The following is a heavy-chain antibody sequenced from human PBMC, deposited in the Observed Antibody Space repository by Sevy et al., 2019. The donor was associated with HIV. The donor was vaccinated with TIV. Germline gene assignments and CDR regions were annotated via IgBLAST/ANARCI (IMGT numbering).Heavy chain of an antibody. Sequence: GGSLRLSCAASGFTFSDYWMNWVRQAPGKGLEWVANLKQDGSEKYYVDSVKGRFTISRDNAKNSLYLQMNSLRVEDTAVYFCAKLGFYYDSSAYDYFDYWGQGTLVTVSS. V-gene: IGHV3-7*01. CDR3: AKLGFYYDSSAYDYFDY. CDR1: GFTFSDYW. D-gene: IGHD3-22*01. J-gene: IGHJ4*02. CDR2: LKQDGSEK.